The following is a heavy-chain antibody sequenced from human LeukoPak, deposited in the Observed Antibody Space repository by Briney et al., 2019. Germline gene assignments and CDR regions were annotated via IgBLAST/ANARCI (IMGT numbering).Heavy chain of an antibody. V-gene: IGHV3-64*02. Sequence: QPGGSLGLSCVASGFSFRNFAIHWVRQAPGKGLEYVSVINTDGRITYYADSAKGRFTISRDNSKNTVYLQMGSLRGEDMAVYYCTRDGGSFCDFDYWGQGALVTVSS. CDR3: TRDGGSFCDFDY. CDR2: INTDGRIT. J-gene: IGHJ4*02. CDR1: GFSFRNFA. D-gene: IGHD1-26*01.